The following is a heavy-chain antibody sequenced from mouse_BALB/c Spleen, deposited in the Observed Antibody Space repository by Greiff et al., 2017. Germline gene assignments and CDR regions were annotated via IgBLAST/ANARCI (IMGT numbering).Heavy chain of an antibody. D-gene: IGHD2-4*01. CDR3: AKGGYYDYDWFAY. CDR2: VNPNNGGT. V-gene: IGHV1-26*01. Sequence: VQLQQSGPDLVKPGASVKISCKASGYSFTGYYMHWVKQSHGKSLEWIGRVNPNNGGTSYNQKFKDKATLTVDKSSSTAYMQLSSPTSEDSAVYYCAKGGYYDYDWFAYWGQETLVTVSA. CDR1: GYSFTGYY. J-gene: IGHJ3*01.